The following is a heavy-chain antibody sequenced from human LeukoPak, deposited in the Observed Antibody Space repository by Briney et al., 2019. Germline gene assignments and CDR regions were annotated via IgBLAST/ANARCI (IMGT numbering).Heavy chain of an antibody. CDR2: IYHNGTP. V-gene: IGHV4-4*02. CDR3: ATAPILRGEGGEHYKYGMDV. J-gene: IGHJ6*02. Sequence: PSEALSLTCAVSVGSINSGNWWSWVRQSPGKGLEWFGEIYHNGTPNYNPSLKSRVTISADTFKNHFCLKMTSVTAADTAVYYCATAPILRGEGGEHYKYGMDVWGQGTTVIVSS. D-gene: IGHD2-2*02. CDR1: VGSINSGNW.